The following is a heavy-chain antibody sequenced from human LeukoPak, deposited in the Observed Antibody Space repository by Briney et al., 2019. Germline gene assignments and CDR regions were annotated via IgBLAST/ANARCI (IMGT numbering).Heavy chain of an antibody. CDR1: GFTFSSYG. J-gene: IGHJ4*02. V-gene: IGHV3-30*02. CDR3: AYDSSGYYRCFDY. CDR2: IRYDGSNK. Sequence: GGSLRLSCAASGFTFSSYGMHWVRQAPGKGLEWVAFIRYDGSNKYYADSVKGRFTISRDNSKNTLYLQMNSLRAEDTAVYYCAYDSSGYYRCFDYWGQGTLVNVSS. D-gene: IGHD3-22*01.